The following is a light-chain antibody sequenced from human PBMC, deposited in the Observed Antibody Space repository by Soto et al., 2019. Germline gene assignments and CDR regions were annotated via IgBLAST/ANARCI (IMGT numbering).Light chain of an antibody. CDR1: QSISKY. CDR3: QQSDSTPPWT. Sequence: DIQMTQSPSSLSASVGDRVTITCRASQSISKYLSWFQQKPGKAPKLLIYATSSLQSGVPSRFSGSGSGTDFTLNISSLQPEDFESSYCQQSDSTPPWTFGQGTKVEIK. CDR2: ATS. J-gene: IGKJ1*01. V-gene: IGKV1-39*01.